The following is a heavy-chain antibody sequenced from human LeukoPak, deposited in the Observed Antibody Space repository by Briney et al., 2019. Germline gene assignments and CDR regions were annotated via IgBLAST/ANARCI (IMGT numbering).Heavy chain of an antibody. V-gene: IGHV1-18*01. CDR2: IRAYNGNT. CDR1: GYTFTSYG. J-gene: IGHJ6*03. D-gene: IGHD1-26*01. Sequence: ASVKVSCKASGYTFTSYGISWVRQAPGQGLEWMGWIRAYNGNTNYAQKLQGRVTMTTDTSTSTAYMELRSLRSDDTAVYYCARRGAATSGLDYYYMDVWGKGTTVTVSS. CDR3: ARRGAATSGLDYYYMDV.